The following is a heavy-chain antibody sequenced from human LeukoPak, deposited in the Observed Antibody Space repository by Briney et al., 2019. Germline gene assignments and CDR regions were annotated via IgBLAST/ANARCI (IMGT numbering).Heavy chain of an antibody. Sequence: GGSLRLSCSASGFTFSSYAMHWVRQAPGKGLEYVSGISSNGGYTNYADSVKGRFTISRDNYENRLFLQMNSLRAEDLAMYFCAKDLNRISMVRGVDNWGQGTLVTVSS. CDR2: ISSNGGYT. J-gene: IGHJ4*02. CDR1: GFTFSSYA. V-gene: IGHV3-64*04. D-gene: IGHD3-10*01. CDR3: AKDLNRISMVRGVDN.